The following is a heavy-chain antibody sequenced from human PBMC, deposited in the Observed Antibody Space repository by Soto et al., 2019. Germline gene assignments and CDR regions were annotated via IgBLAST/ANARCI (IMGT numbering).Heavy chain of an antibody. CDR2: ISGSGGGT. D-gene: IGHD4-4*01. V-gene: IGHV3-23*01. CDR3: AKPHREGYSTAFFHH. CDR1: EFTFSTYA. Sequence: EVQVLESGGGLVQPGGSLRLSCAASEFTFSTYAMSWVRQAPGKGLEWVSGISGSGGGTYYADSVKGRFTISRDNSTNTVYLQMNSLRAEDTAVYYCAKPHREGYSTAFFHHWGQGTLVTVSS. J-gene: IGHJ4*02.